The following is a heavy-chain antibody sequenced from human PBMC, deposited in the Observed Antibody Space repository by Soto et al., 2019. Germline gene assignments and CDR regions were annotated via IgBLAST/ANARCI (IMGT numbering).Heavy chain of an antibody. CDR3: AXDGRQQLVADYYYGMDV. CDR1: GFTFSSYG. CDR2: IWYDGSNK. D-gene: IGHD6-13*01. V-gene: IGHV3-33*01. J-gene: IGHJ6*02. Sequence: PGGSLRLSCAASGFTFSSYGMHWVRQAPGKGLEWVAVIWYDGSNKYYADSVKGRFTISRDNSKNTLYLQMNSLRAEDTAVYYCAXDGRQQLVADYYYGMDVWGQGTTVTVSS.